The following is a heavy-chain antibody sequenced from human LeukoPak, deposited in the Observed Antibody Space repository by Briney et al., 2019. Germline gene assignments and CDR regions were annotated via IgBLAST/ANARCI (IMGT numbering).Heavy chain of an antibody. CDR2: IYSGGST. Sequence: GGSLRLSCAASGFTFSGYGMSWVRQAPGKGLEWVSVIYSGGSTYYADSVKGRFTISRDNSKNTLYLQMNSLRAEDTAVYYCARVLISSGSYPPYYYYYMDVWGKGTTVTISS. V-gene: IGHV3-66*01. CDR3: ARVLISSGSYPPYYYYYMDV. D-gene: IGHD6-19*01. J-gene: IGHJ6*03. CDR1: GFTFSGYG.